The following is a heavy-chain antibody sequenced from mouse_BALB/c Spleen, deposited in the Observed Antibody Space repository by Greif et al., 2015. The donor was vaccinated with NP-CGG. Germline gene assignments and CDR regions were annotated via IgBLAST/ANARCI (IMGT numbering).Heavy chain of an antibody. CDR3: ARNLYYGRAMDY. Sequence: EVMLVESGGGLVQPGGSRKLSCAASGFTFSSFGMHWVRQAPEKGLEWVAYISSGSSTIYYADTVKGRFTISRDNPKNTLFLQMTSLRSEDTAMYYCARNLYYGRAMDYWGQGTSVTVSS. CDR2: ISSGSSTI. V-gene: IGHV5-17*02. CDR1: GFTFSSFG. J-gene: IGHJ4*01. D-gene: IGHD1-1*01.